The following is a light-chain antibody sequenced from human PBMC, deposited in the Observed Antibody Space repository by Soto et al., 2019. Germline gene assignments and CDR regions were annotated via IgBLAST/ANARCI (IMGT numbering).Light chain of an antibody. Sequence: QSVLTQPTSVTGATGQRVTISCTGSSSNIGAGYDVHWYQQLPGTAPKLLIYGNTNRPSGVPDRFSGSKSGTSASLAITGLQAEDEADYYCQSYDSSLSGWVFGGGTKLTVL. CDR3: QSYDSSLSGWV. J-gene: IGLJ2*01. CDR1: SSNIGAGYD. CDR2: GNT. V-gene: IGLV1-40*01.